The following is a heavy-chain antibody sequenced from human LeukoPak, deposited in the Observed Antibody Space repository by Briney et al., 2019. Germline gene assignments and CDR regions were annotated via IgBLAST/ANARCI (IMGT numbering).Heavy chain of an antibody. J-gene: IGHJ4*02. V-gene: IGHV3-7*01. CDR2: IKQDGSEK. CDR1: GFTFSSYW. Sequence: GGSLRLSCAASGFTFSSYWMSWVRQAPGKGLEWVANIKQDGSEKYYVDSVKGRFTISRDNAENSLYLQMNSLRAEDTAVYYCATLPVLSYYDSSGYPFDYWSQGTLVTVSS. CDR3: ATLPVLSYYDSSGYPFDY. D-gene: IGHD3-22*01.